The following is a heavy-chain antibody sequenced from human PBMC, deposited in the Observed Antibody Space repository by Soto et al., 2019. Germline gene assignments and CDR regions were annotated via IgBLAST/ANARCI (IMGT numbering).Heavy chain of an antibody. Sequence: LRLSCAASGFTFSSYAMSWVRQAPGKGLEWVSANSGSGGSTYYADSVKGRFTISRDNSKNTLYLQMNSLRAEDTAVYYCAKDLSGYCSGGSCWNDAFDIWGQGTMVTVSS. J-gene: IGHJ3*02. D-gene: IGHD2-15*01. CDR1: GFTFSSYA. CDR3: AKDLSGYCSGGSCWNDAFDI. CDR2: NSGSGGST. V-gene: IGHV3-23*01.